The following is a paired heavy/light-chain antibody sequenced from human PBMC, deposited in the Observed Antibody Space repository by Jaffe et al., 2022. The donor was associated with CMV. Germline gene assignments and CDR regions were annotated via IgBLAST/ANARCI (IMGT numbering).Light chain of an antibody. CDR2: AAS. Sequence: DIQMTQSPSSLSASVGDRVTITCRASQSIRNDLGWYQQKPGKAPKRLIYAASSLQSGVPSRFSGSGSGTEFTLTISSLQPEDFATYYCLQYNGQPPWTFGQGTKVEIK. V-gene: IGKV1-17*01. CDR1: QSIRND. J-gene: IGKJ1*01. CDR3: LQYNGQPPWT.
Heavy chain of an antibody. CDR2: ISSDGERK. J-gene: IGHJ6*02. V-gene: IGHV3-30*18. D-gene: IGHD2-2*03. CDR1: GFTFSSYA. Sequence: QVQLVESGGGVVQPGRSLRLSCAVSGFTFSSYAMYWVRQAPGKGLEWVAVISSDGERKYYAESVKGRLSVSKDNSKNTLFLQMNSLRHDDTAVYYCAKGDPWIPGYGMDVWGQGTTVTVSS. CDR3: AKGDPWIPGYGMDV.